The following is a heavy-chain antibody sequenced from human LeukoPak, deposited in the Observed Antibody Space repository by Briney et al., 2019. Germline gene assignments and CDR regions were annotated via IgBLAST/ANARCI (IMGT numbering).Heavy chain of an antibody. CDR3: AKEHCTGGSCSEQD. CDR1: GFTFSSYA. J-gene: IGHJ4*02. D-gene: IGHD2-15*01. CDR2: ISGSGGRT. V-gene: IGHV3-23*01. Sequence: GGSLRLSCAASGFTFSSYAMSWVRQAPGKGLEWASTISGSGGRTYYADSVKGRFTISRDNSKNTLYLQMNSLRAEDTAVYYCAKEHCTGGSCSEQDWGQGTLVTVSS.